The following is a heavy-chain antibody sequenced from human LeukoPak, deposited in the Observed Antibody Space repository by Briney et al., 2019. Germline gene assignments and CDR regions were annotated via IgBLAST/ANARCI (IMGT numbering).Heavy chain of an antibody. Sequence: SVTVSCTASGGTFSIYAISWVRQAPGQELEWMGGIIPIFGTANYEQKFQGRVTITADESTSTAHMELSSLRSEDTAVYYCARGNTEPPPYYYYGTDVWGQGTTVTVSS. V-gene: IGHV1-69*13. D-gene: IGHD2-2*02. CDR1: GGTFSIYA. CDR3: ARGNTEPPPYYYYGTDV. J-gene: IGHJ6*02. CDR2: IIPIFGTA.